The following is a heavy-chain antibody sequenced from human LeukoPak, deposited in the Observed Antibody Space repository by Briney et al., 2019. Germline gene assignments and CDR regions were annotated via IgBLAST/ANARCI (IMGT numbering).Heavy chain of an antibody. CDR2: INWNGGST. V-gene: IGHV3-20*04. J-gene: IGHJ6*03. Sequence: GGSLRLSCAASGFTFDDYDMSWVRQAPGKGLEWVSGINWNGGSTGYADSVKGRFTISRDNAKNSLYLQMNSLRAEDTALYYCARDGRIAVAGEVYSYYHMDVWGKGTTVTVSS. CDR1: GFTFDDYD. D-gene: IGHD6-19*01. CDR3: ARDGRIAVAGEVYSYYHMDV.